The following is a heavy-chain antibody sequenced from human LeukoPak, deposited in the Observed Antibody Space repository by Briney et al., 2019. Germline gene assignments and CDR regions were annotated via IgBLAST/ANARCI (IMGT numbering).Heavy chain of an antibody. V-gene: IGHV1-8*01. J-gene: IGHJ4*02. CDR1: GYTFTSSD. CDR2: MNPNSGNT. D-gene: IGHD3-10*01. Sequence: GASVKVSCKASGYTFTSSDINWVRQATGQGLEWMGWMNPNSGNTGYAQKFQGRVTITRDTSASTAYMELSSLRSEDTAVYYCARALYYYASGSHYYFDYWGQGTLVTVSS. CDR3: ARALYYYASGSHYYFDY.